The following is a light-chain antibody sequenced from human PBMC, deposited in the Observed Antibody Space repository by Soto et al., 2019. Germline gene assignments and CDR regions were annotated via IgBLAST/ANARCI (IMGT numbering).Light chain of an antibody. Sequence: DIQMTQSPSSLSASVGDRVTITCQASQDISNYLNWYQQKPGKAPKLLIYDASNLETGVPSRFSGGGSGTNFTFPISSLQPEDIATYYCQQYDNLPPLFGGGTKVEIK. CDR2: DAS. CDR3: QQYDNLPPL. J-gene: IGKJ4*01. V-gene: IGKV1-33*01. CDR1: QDISNY.